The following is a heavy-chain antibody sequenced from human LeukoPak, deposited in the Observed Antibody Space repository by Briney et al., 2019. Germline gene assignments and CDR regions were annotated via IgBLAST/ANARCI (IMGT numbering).Heavy chain of an antibody. CDR3: ARYNWRSRMDV. V-gene: IGHV3-7*01. J-gene: IGHJ6*02. CDR2: IKQDGSEK. D-gene: IGHD1-20*01. Sequence: GGSLRLSCAAYGFTFSSYWMSWVRQAPGKGLERVANIKQDGSEKYYVDSVKGRFTISRDNAKNPLYLQMNSLRAEDTAVYYCARYNWRSRMDVWGQGTTVTVSS. CDR1: GFTFSSYW.